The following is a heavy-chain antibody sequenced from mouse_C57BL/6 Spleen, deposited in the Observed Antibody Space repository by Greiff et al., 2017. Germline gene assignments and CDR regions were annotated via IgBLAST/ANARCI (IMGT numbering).Heavy chain of an antibody. CDR1: GFNIKDDY. D-gene: IGHD3-2*02. J-gene: IGHJ2*01. CDR3: TTGSSGPFDY. Sequence: VQLKESGAELVRPGASVKLSCTASGFNIKDDYMHWVKQRPEQGLEWIGWIDPENGDTEYASKFQGKATITADTSSNTAYLQLSSLTSEDTAVYYCTTGSSGPFDYWGQGTTLTVSS. V-gene: IGHV14-4*01. CDR2: IDPENGDT.